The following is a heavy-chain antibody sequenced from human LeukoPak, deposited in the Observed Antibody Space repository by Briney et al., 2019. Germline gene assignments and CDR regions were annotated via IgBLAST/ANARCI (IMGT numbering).Heavy chain of an antibody. CDR2: IYYSGST. V-gene: IGHV4-39*01. D-gene: IGHD3-10*01. J-gene: IGHJ4*02. CDR3: ARFHGEQLFDY. CDR1: GGSISSSSYY. Sequence: SETLSLTCTVSGGSISSSSYYWGWIRQPPGKGLEWIGSIYYSGSTYYNPSLKSRVTISVDTSRNQFSLKLSSVTAADTAVYYCARFHGEQLFDYWGQGTLVTVSS.